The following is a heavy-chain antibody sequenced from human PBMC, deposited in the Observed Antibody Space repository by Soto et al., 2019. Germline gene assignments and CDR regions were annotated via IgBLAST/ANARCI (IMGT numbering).Heavy chain of an antibody. V-gene: IGHV4-39*01. CDR1: GGSISSSSYY. CDR3: ASLDAAGGQWQAFDY. Sequence: SETLSLTCTVSGGSISSSSYYWGWIRQPPGKGLEWIGSIYYSGSTYYNPSLKSRVTISVDTSKNQFSLKLSSVTAADTAVYYCASLDAAGGQWQAFDYWGQGTLVTVSS. J-gene: IGHJ4*02. D-gene: IGHD6-19*01. CDR2: IYYSGST.